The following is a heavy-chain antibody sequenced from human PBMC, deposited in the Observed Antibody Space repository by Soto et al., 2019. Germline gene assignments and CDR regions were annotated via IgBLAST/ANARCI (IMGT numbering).Heavy chain of an antibody. Sequence: QVQLVQSWAEVKKPGASVKVSCNASGYTFTSYDINWVRQATGQGLEWMGWMNPNSGNTGYAQKFQGRVTMTRNTSISTAYMELSSLRSEDTAVYYCARLVSSSSEGDYDYWGQGTLVTVSS. V-gene: IGHV1-8*01. CDR1: GYTFTSYD. CDR3: ARLVSSSSEGDYDY. CDR2: MNPNSGNT. J-gene: IGHJ4*02. D-gene: IGHD6-6*01.